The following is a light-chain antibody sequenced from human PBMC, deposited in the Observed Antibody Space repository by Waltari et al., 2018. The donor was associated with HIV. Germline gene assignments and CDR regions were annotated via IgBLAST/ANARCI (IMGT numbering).Light chain of an antibody. CDR2: DAS. Sequence: AIQLTQSQSYLSASVRDRVTITCRASQGIRSALAWYQQKPGKAPNLRIYDASTLESGVPSRFRGNGSGTDFTLTISSLQPEDFATYYCQQFNTYPLTFGGGTKVEIK. CDR3: QQFNTYPLT. V-gene: IGKV1-13*02. J-gene: IGKJ4*01. CDR1: QGIRSA.